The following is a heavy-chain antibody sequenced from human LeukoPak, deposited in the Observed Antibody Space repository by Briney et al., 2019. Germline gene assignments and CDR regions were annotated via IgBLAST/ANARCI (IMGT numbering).Heavy chain of an antibody. V-gene: IGHV6-1*01. CDR2: TYYRSKWYN. J-gene: IGHJ6*03. CDR1: GDSVSSNSAA. Sequence: SQTLSLTCAISGDSVSSNSAAWTWIRQSPSRGLEWLGRTYYRSKWYNDYEVSVRSRITINPDTSKNQFSLQLNSVTPEDTAVYYCARGRVTTIANYYYYYIDVWGKGTTVTVSS. CDR3: ARGRVTTIANYYYYYIDV. D-gene: IGHD4-17*01.